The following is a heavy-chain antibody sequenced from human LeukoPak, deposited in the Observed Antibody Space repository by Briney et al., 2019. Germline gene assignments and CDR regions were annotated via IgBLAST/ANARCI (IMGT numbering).Heavy chain of an antibody. CDR2: ISGSGGST. J-gene: IGHJ6*02. V-gene: IGHV3-23*01. CDR3: AKTVLFRDYYGMDV. Sequence: GGSLRLSCAASGFTFSSYAMSWVRQAPGKGLEWVSAISGSGGSTYYADSVKGRFTISRDNSKNTLYLQMNSLTAEDTAVYYCAKTVLFRDYYGMDVWGQGTTVTVSS. D-gene: IGHD4-17*01. CDR1: GFTFSSYA.